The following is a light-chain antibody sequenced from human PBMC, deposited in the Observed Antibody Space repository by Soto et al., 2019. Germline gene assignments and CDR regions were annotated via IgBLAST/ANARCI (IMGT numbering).Light chain of an antibody. CDR2: GAS. CDR1: QTISNNF. J-gene: IGKJ1*01. V-gene: IGKV3-20*01. Sequence: EIVLTQSPGTLSLSPGERATLSCGASQTISNNFLAWYQQKPGQAPRLLIYGASFRAGGIPDRFSGSGSRTDFTLTISSVEPEDFAVYYCQQYGSSPRTFGQGTKVDIK. CDR3: QQYGSSPRT.